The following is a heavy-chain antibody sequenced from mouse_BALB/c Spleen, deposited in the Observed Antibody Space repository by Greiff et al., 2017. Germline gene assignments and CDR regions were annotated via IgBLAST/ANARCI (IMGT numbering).Heavy chain of an antibody. V-gene: IGHV1-54*01. Sequence: QVQLQQSGAELVRPGTSVKVSCKASGYAFTNYLIEWVKQRPGQGLEWIGVINPGSGDTNYNEKFKGKATLTADKSSSTAYMQLSSLTSDDSAVYFCASSYYGSHGFDYWGQGTTLTVSS. CDR3: ASSYYGSHGFDY. D-gene: IGHD2-10*01. CDR1: GYAFTNYL. J-gene: IGHJ2*01. CDR2: INPGSGDT.